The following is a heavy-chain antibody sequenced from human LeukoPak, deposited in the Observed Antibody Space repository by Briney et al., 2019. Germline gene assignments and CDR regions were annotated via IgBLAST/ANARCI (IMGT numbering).Heavy chain of an antibody. CDR1: GGSISDYY. V-gene: IGHV4-59*08. CDR3: VRRVAGRGRYFLDY. Sequence: PSETLSLTCTISGGSISDYYWTWIRQPLGKGLEWIGCIYYSGITKYNPSLQSRVTISVDMSKNQFSLRLSSVTAADTAIYYCVRRVAGRGRYFLDYWGQGTLVTVSS. CDR2: IYYSGIT. D-gene: IGHD1-26*01. J-gene: IGHJ4*02.